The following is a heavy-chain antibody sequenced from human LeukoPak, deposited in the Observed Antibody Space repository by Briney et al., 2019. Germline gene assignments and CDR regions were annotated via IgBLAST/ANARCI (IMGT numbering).Heavy chain of an antibody. D-gene: IGHD6-13*01. CDR1: GYTFTSYC. Sequence: PPSSVKVSCKASGYTFTSYCMHWMRQAPGQGLEWMGIISPSGGSTSYAQKFQGRVTMTRDTSTSTVYMELSSLRSEDTAVYYCASPSSSWNYYYGMDVWGKGTTVTVSS. CDR3: ASPSSSWNYYYGMDV. CDR2: ISPSGGST. J-gene: IGHJ6*04. V-gene: IGHV1-46*01.